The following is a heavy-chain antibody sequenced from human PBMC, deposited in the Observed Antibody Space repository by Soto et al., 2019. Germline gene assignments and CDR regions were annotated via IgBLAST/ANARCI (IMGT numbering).Heavy chain of an antibody. D-gene: IGHD2-8*01. V-gene: IGHV3-15*07. CDR1: GFTFSNAW. Sequence: GGSLRLSCAASGFTFSNAWMNWVRQGPGKGLEWVGRIKSKTDGGTTDYAAPVKGRFTISRDDSKNTLYLQMNSLKTEDTAVYYCTTVEWYYYYYGMDVWGQGTTVTVSS. J-gene: IGHJ6*02. CDR3: TTVEWYYYYYGMDV. CDR2: IKSKTDGGTT.